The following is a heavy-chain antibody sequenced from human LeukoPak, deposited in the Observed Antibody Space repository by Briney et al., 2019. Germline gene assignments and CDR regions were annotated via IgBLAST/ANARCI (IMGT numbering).Heavy chain of an antibody. J-gene: IGHJ3*02. Sequence: GGSLRLSCAASGFTFSSYWMSWVRQAPGKGLEWVANIIQDGSEKYYVDSVKGRFTISRDNAKNSLYLQMDSLRAEDTAVYSCARDLSGLECAGGDCHGALEIWAQGTVVTVSS. CDR1: GFTFSSYW. D-gene: IGHD2-21*02. V-gene: IGHV3-7*04. CDR3: ARDLSGLECAGGDCHGALEI. CDR2: IIQDGSEK.